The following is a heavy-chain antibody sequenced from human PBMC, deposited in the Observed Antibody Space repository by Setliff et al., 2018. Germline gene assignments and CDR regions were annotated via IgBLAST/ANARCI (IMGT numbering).Heavy chain of an antibody. V-gene: IGHV1-69*01. J-gene: IGHJ6*03. CDR1: GGTFSTYA. CDR2: IIPMFGTT. Sequence: VSCKASGGTFSTYAINWVRQAPGQGLEWMGGIIPMFGTTNYARKFQGRVTITADESTITAYMELSSLRSEDTAVYYCARVRDCSGGICHRGFHHYMDVWGKGTTVTVSS. D-gene: IGHD2-15*01. CDR3: ARVRDCSGGICHRGFHHYMDV.